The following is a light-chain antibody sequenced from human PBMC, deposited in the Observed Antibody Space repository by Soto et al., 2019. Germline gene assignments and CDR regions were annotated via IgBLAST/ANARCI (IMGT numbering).Light chain of an antibody. V-gene: IGKV1-5*03. Sequence: DIQMTQSPSTLSASIGDRVTITCRASQSVSGWLAWYQQKPGKAPNLLIYKASTLQSGVLSRFSGSGSGTEFTLTISSLQPDDSATYYCQHYDTFSPTFGGGTKVDIK. J-gene: IGKJ4*01. CDR1: QSVSGW. CDR3: QHYDTFSPT. CDR2: KAS.